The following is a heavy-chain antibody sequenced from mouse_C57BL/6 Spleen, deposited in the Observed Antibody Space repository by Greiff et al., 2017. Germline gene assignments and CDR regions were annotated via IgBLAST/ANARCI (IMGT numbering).Heavy chain of an antibody. V-gene: IGHV1-55*01. CDR1: GYTFTSYW. Sequence: QVQLKQPGAELVKPGASVKMSCKASGYTFTSYWITWVKQRPGQGLEWIGDIYPGSGSTNYNEKFKSKATLTVDTSSSTAYMQLSSLTSEDSAVYYCASPNWDDWYFDVWGTGTTVTVSS. J-gene: IGHJ1*03. CDR3: ASPNWDDWYFDV. CDR2: IYPGSGST. D-gene: IGHD4-1*02.